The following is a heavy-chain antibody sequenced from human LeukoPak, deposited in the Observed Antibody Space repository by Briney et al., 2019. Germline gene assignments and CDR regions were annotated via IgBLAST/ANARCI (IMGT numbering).Heavy chain of an antibody. CDR2: IWYDGSNK. J-gene: IGHJ3*02. CDR3: ARSAAGNSPPDAFDI. V-gene: IGHV3-33*01. D-gene: IGHD6-13*01. CDR1: GFTFSSYG. Sequence: PGRSLRLSCAASGFTFSSYGMHWVRQAPGRGLEWVAVIWYDGSNKYYADSVKGRFTISRDNSKNTLYLQMNSLRAEDTAVYYCARSAAGNSPPDAFDIWGQGTMVTVSS.